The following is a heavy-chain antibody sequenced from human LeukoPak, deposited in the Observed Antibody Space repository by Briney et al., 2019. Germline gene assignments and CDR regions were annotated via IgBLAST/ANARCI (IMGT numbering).Heavy chain of an antibody. CDR1: GYTFTSYY. D-gene: IGHD4-11*01. J-gene: IGHJ4*02. V-gene: IGHV1-46*01. Sequence: ASVKVSCKASGYTFTSYYMHWVRQAPGQGLEWMGIINPSGGSTSYAQKFQGRVTVTRDTSTSTVYMELSSLKSDDTAVYYCARGIGYSDYYGSSPDFDYWGQGTLVTVSS. CDR3: ARGIGYSDYYGSSPDFDY. CDR2: INPSGGST.